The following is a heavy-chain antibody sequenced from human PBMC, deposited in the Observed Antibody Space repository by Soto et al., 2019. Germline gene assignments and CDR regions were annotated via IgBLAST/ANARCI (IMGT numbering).Heavy chain of an antibody. CDR3: ARTTAVPNSLRSRYFFDY. CDR2: VYYGGTT. V-gene: IGHV4-61*01. Sequence: SETLSLTCSVSGGSVSDKTYYWSWIRQPPGKRLEWIGYVYYGGTTNYNPSLKSRVTISVDLSKNQFSLRLSSVTTADTALYYCARTTAVPNSLRSRYFFDYWGQGTLVTVSS. J-gene: IGHJ4*02. CDR1: GGSVSDKTYY. D-gene: IGHD4-17*01.